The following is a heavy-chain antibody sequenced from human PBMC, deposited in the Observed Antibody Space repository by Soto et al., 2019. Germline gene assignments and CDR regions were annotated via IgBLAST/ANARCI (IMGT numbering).Heavy chain of an antibody. J-gene: IGHJ4*02. D-gene: IGHD3-22*01. V-gene: IGHV4-34*01. CDR1: GGSFSGYY. Sequence: PSETLSLTCAVYGGSFSGYYWGWIRQPPGKGLEWIGSIYHSGSTSYNPSLKSRVTISVDTSKNQFSLKLSSVTAADTAVYYCARPRYYYDGSGYPGFNDYWGQGTLVTVSS. CDR2: IYHSGST. CDR3: ARPRYYYDGSGYPGFNDY.